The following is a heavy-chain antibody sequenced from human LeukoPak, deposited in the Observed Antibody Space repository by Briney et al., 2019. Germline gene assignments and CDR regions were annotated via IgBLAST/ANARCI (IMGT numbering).Heavy chain of an antibody. CDR1: GFNFSSYW. CDR3: ASTSRRSGYRFDY. V-gene: IGHV3-7*01. J-gene: IGHJ4*02. Sequence: GGSLRLSCAASGFNFSSYWMSWVRQAPGKGLEWVANIKQDGSEKYYVDSVKGRFTISRDNAKNSLYLQMNSLRAEDTAVYYCASTSRRSGYRFDYWGQGTLVTVSS. D-gene: IGHD3-3*01. CDR2: IKQDGSEK.